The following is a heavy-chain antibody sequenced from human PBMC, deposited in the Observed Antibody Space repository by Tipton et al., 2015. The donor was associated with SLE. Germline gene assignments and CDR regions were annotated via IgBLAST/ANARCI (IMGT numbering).Heavy chain of an antibody. CDR1: GGSISSYY. V-gene: IGHV4-59*01. J-gene: IGHJ5*02. CDR2: IYYSGST. CDR3: ASNGDSWFDP. D-gene: IGHD2-8*01. Sequence: TLSLTCTVSGGSISSYYWSWIRQPPGKGLEWIGYIYYSGSTNYNPSLKSRVTISVDTSKNPFSLKLSSVPAADTAVYYCASNGDSWFDPWGQGTLVTVSS.